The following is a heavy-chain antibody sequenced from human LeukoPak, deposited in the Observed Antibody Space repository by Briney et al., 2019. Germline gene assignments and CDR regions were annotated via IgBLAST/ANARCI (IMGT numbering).Heavy chain of an antibody. D-gene: IGHD3-22*01. Sequence: GGSLRLSCAASAFTFSSYWMSWVRQAQGKGLEWVANIKQDGSEKYYVDSVKGRFTISRDNAKNSLYLQMNSLRAEDTAVYYCARDRKGNYYDSSGYMAYYFDYWGQGTLVTVSS. V-gene: IGHV3-7*01. CDR3: ARDRKGNYYDSSGYMAYYFDY. J-gene: IGHJ4*02. CDR2: IKQDGSEK. CDR1: AFTFSSYW.